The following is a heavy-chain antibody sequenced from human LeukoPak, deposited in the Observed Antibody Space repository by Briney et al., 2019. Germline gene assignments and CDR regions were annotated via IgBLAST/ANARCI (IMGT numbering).Heavy chain of an antibody. CDR3: ARGHYYDQSPPNDY. J-gene: IGHJ4*02. CDR1: GFTFSSYG. D-gene: IGHD3-22*01. CDR2: ISYDGSNK. V-gene: IGHV3-30*03. Sequence: GGSLRLSCAASGFTFSSYGMHWVRQAPGKGLEWVAVISYDGSNKYYADSVKGRFTISRDNSKNTLYLQMNSLRAEDTAVYYCARGHYYDQSPPNDYWGQGTLVTVSS.